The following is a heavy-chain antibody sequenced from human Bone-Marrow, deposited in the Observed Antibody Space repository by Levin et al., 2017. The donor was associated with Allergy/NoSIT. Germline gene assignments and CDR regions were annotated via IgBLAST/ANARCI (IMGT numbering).Heavy chain of an antibody. J-gene: IGHJ3*02. CDR3: ARVRSIATFDAFDI. D-gene: IGHD6-6*01. Sequence: GESLKISCAASGSSFSSYAMHWVRQAPGKGLEWVAAISYDAGDKIYGDSVKGRFTISRDNSKNTLFLQMNSLRPEDTAVYYCARVRSIATFDAFDIWGQGTMVTVSS. V-gene: IGHV3-30*04. CDR1: GSSFSSYA. CDR2: ISYDAGDK.